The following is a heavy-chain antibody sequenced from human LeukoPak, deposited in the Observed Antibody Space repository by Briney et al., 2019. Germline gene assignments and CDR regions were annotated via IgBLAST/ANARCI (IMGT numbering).Heavy chain of an antibody. Sequence: SETLSLTCTVSGGSISSSSYYWGWIRQPPGKGLEWIGSIYYSGCTYYNPSLKSRVTISVETSKNQFSLKLSSVTAADTAVYYCATYDFWSGYSVGRAFDIWGQGTMVTVTS. CDR2: IYYSGCT. V-gene: IGHV4-39*01. CDR1: GGSISSSSYY. CDR3: ATYDFWSGYSVGRAFDI. J-gene: IGHJ3*02. D-gene: IGHD3-3*01.